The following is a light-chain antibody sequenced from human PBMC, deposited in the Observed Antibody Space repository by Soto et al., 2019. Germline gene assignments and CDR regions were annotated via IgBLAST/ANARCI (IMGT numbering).Light chain of an antibody. CDR3: QQYNDNWT. Sequence: DIQMTQSPSTLSASVGDRVTITCRASQSISSWLAWHQQKPGRAPRLLIYKASNLESGVPSRFSGSGSGTEFTLTITSLLRDDSATYYCQQYNDNWTFGQGTKVDIK. CDR1: QSISSW. J-gene: IGKJ1*01. CDR2: KAS. V-gene: IGKV1-5*03.